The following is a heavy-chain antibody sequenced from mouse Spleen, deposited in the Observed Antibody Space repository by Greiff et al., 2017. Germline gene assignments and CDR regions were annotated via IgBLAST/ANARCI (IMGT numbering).Heavy chain of an antibody. CDR1: GYTFTGYW. Sequence: QVQLQQSGAELMKPGASVKLSCKATGYTFTGYWIEWVKQRPGHGLEWIGEILPGSGSTNYNEKFKGKATFTADTSSNTAYMQLSSLTTEDSAIYYCARGRNSTATRGDAMDYWGQGTSVTVSS. CDR2: ILPGSGST. CDR3: ARGRNSTATRGDAMDY. V-gene: IGHV1-9*01. D-gene: IGHD1-2*01. J-gene: IGHJ4*01.